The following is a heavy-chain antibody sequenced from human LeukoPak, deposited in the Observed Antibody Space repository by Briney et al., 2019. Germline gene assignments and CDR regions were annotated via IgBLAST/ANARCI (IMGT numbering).Heavy chain of an antibody. Sequence: GGSLRLSCTASGLTFSTSGFICVRQAPGKGREWVASIGRTGSDRYHADSIKGRFTISRDNANNFLYLQMNSLRAEDTAVYYCATETNGRHYDYWGQGTLLTVSS. J-gene: IGHJ4*02. D-gene: IGHD1-14*01. CDR1: GLTFSTSG. CDR2: IGRTGSDR. CDR3: ATETNGRHYDY. V-gene: IGHV3-21*06.